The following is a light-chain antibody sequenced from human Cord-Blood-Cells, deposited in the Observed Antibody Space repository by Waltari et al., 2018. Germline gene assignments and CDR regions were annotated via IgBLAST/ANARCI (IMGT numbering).Light chain of an antibody. CDR3: CSYAGSSTLV. J-gene: IGLJ2*01. V-gene: IGLV2-23*01. Sequence: QSALPQPASVSGSPGPSITIPCPGTSSDVGSFNLVSWYQQHPGKAPKLMIYEGSKRPSGVSNRFSGSKSGNTASLTISGLQAEDEADYYCCSYAGSSTLVFGGGTKLTVL. CDR1: SSDVGSFNL. CDR2: EGS.